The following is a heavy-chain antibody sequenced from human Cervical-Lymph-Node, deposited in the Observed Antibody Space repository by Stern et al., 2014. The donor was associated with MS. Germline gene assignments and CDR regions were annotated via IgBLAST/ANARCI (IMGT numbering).Heavy chain of an antibody. V-gene: IGHV1-24*01. CDR2: FDPEDGET. D-gene: IGHD3-3*01. J-gene: IGHJ6*02. Sequence: QVQLVQSGAEVKKPGASVKVSCKVSGYTLTELSMHWVRQAPGKGLEWMGGFDPEDGETIYAQKFQGRVTMTEGTSTDTAYMELSSLRSEDTAVYYCATDRDDFRSGYSAPTKGYGLDVWGQGTTVTVTS. CDR1: GYTLTELS. CDR3: ATDRDDFRSGYSAPTKGYGLDV.